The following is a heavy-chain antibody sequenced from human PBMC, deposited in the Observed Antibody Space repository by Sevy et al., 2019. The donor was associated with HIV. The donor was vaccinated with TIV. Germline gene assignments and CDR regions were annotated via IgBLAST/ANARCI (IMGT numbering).Heavy chain of an antibody. D-gene: IGHD3-16*01. Sequence: GGSLRLSCAASGFTFSSSSMHWVRQAPGKGLEWVAVTSYDGSHKYYADSVKGRFTISRDNSEHTMYLQMNSLSVEDTAFYFCARDGGLHLRLYYFDYWGQGTLVTVSS. CDR2: TSYDGSHK. CDR1: GFTFSSSS. V-gene: IGHV3-30-3*01. CDR3: ARDGGLHLRLYYFDY. J-gene: IGHJ4*02.